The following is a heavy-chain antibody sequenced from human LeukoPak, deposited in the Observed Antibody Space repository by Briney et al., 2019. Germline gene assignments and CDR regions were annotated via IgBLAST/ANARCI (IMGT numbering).Heavy chain of an antibody. J-gene: IGHJ3*02. CDR1: GFTSSSYV. Sequence: GGSLRLSCAASGFTSSSYVMSWVRQAPGKGLEWVSASSGSGSITYYADFVKGRFTISRDNSNNTLYLQMNSLRAEDTAVYYCAKDLSSGYYDAFDIWGQGTMVTVSS. CDR3: AKDLSSGYYDAFDI. CDR2: SSGSGSIT. V-gene: IGHV3-23*01. D-gene: IGHD3-22*01.